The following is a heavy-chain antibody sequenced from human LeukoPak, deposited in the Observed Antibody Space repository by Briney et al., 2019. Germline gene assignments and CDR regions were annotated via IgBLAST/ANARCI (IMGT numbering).Heavy chain of an antibody. J-gene: IGHJ3*02. CDR2: MNPNSGNT. CDR3: ASATTGTTSHAFDI. Sequence: ASVKVSCKASGYTFTSYDINWVRQATGQGLEWMGWMNPNSGNTGYAQKFQGRVTITRNTSISTAYMELSSLRSEDTAVYYCASATTGTTSHAFDIWGQGTMVTVSS. CDR1: GYTFTSYD. V-gene: IGHV1-8*03. D-gene: IGHD1-1*01.